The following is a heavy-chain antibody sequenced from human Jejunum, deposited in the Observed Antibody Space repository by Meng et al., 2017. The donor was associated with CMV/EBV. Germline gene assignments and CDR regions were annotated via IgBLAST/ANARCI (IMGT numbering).Heavy chain of an antibody. CDR2: VYHSGST. D-gene: IGHD2-21*02. J-gene: IGHJ4*02. CDR1: GGSISSSNW. V-gene: IGHV4-4*02. Sequence: QVQLQESGPGLVKPSGXLSLTCPFSGGSISSSNWWSWVRQPPGKGLEWIGEVYHSGSTNYNPSLKSRVTISVDKSKNQFSLKLSSVTAADTAVYYCARVVTALWGYYFDDWGQGTLVTVSS. CDR3: ARVVTALWGYYFDD.